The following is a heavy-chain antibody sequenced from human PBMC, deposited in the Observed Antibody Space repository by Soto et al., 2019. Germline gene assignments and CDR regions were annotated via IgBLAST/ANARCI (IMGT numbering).Heavy chain of an antibody. J-gene: IGHJ4*02. CDR3: ARTMVGARAGYFDY. Sequence: SETLSLTCSVSGGSVISNIYYWTWIRQHPGEGLEWIGYIYYSGSTNYNPSLKSRVTISVDTSKNQFSLKLSSVTAADTAVYYCARTMVGARAGYFDYWGRGTLVTVSS. V-gene: IGHV4-61*01. D-gene: IGHD1-26*01. CDR2: IYYSGST. CDR1: GGSVISNIYY.